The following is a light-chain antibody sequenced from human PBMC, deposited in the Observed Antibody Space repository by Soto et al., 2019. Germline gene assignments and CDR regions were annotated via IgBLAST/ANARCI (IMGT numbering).Light chain of an antibody. J-gene: IGKJ1*01. CDR3: QQTFSLPRS. Sequence: DPQMTQSPSSLPASVGDRVTITCRASQNVRSYLNWYQQKPGKAPKLLMYEASTLESGVPSRFSGDGYGTHFTLSINSLEPEDFATYYCQQTFSLPRSFGQGTKVEI. V-gene: IGKV1-39*01. CDR1: QNVRSY. CDR2: EAS.